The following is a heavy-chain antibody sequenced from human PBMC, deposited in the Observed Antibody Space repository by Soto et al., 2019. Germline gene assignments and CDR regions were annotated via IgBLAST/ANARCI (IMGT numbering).Heavy chain of an antibody. J-gene: IGHJ5*02. V-gene: IGHV4-39*01. CDR3: STSNWFDP. CDR1: GGSISSRGYY. Sequence: QLQLHESGPGLLKPSETLSLTCTVSGGSISSRGYYWGWIRQPPGKGLEGIGTIHYRGRTYYNPSLKSPVTISVDTPKNQFSLKLSSVTAADTAVYYCSTSNWFDPWGQGTLVTVSS. CDR2: IHYRGRT.